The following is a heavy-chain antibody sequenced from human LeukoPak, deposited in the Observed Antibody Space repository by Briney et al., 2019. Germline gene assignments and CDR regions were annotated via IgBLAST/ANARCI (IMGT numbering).Heavy chain of an antibody. CDR1: GFTFSSYS. V-gene: IGHV3-21*01. J-gene: IGHJ4*02. CDR3: ARAGVSRGITGTTVY. D-gene: IGHD1-7*01. CDR2: ISSSSSYI. Sequence: NPGGSLRLSCAASGFTFSSYSMNWVRQAPGKGLEWVSSISSSSSYIYYADSVKGRFTISRDNAKNSLYLQMNSLRAEDTAVYCCARAGVSRGITGTTVYWGQGTLVTVSS.